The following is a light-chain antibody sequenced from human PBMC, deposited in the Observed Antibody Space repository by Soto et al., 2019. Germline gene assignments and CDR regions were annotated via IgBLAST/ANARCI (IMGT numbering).Light chain of an antibody. V-gene: IGKV3-15*01. J-gene: IGKJ1*01. CDR3: LQYKNWPRT. Sequence: ETVMTQSPATLSVSPGERATLSCRASESVSSNLVWYQQKPGQAPRLLISGASTRVTGIPARFSGSGSGTELTLTISSLQSEDFAVYYCLQYKNWPRTFGQGTKVEIK. CDR1: ESVSSN. CDR2: GAS.